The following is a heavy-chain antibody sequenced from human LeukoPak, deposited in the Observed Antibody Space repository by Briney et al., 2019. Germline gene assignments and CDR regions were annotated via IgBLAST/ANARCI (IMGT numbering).Heavy chain of an antibody. J-gene: IGHJ3*02. D-gene: IGHD2-15*01. CDR3: ARVRCSGGSCYSVEAFDI. Sequence: ASVKVSCKASGYTFTSYAMHWVRQAPGQRLEWMGWINAGNGNTKYPQKFQGRVTITRDTSASTAYMELSSLRSEDTAVYYCARVRCSGGSCYSVEAFDIWGQGTMVTVSS. CDR2: INAGNGNT. V-gene: IGHV1-3*01. CDR1: GYTFTSYA.